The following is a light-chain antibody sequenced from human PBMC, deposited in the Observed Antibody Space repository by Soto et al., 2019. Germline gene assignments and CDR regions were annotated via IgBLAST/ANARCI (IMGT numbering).Light chain of an antibody. V-gene: IGKV3-20*01. Sequence: EIVLTQSPDTLSLSPGQRATLSCRASQSVRSDYFAWYQQKPGQAPRVIIFGVSTRATGVPDRFSGSGSGTDFTLTISRLEPEDFAVYYCQQYAGLPYTFGQGTKLEIK. CDR3: QQYAGLPYT. J-gene: IGKJ2*01. CDR1: QSVRSDY. CDR2: GVS.